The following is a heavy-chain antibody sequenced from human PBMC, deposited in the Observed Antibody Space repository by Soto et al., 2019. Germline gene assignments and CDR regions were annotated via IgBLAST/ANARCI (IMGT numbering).Heavy chain of an antibody. V-gene: IGHV4-59*07. J-gene: IGHJ6*02. CDR3: ARAGIVQVSYAMDV. CDR1: GGSIGGDS. D-gene: IGHD2-8*01. CDR2: IYHSGST. Sequence: KPSDTLSLTCTVSGGSIGGDSWSWIRQSPGKGLDFIGYIYHSGSTNYNPSLKSRVTISMDTSKNQFSLRLSSVTAADTAVYYCARAGIVQVSYAMDVWGQGTTVTVSS.